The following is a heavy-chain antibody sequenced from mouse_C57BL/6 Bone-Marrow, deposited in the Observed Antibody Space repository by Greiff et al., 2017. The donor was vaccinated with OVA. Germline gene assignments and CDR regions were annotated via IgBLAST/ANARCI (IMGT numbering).Heavy chain of an antibody. CDR2: IDPANDNT. J-gene: IGHJ4*01. D-gene: IGHD1-1*01. CDR3: ARGNFGSSFYAMDY. V-gene: IGHV14-3*01. Sequence: EVKLVESVAELVRPGASVKLSCTASGFNIKNTYMHWVKQRPEQGLEWIGRIDPANDNTKYAPKFQGKATMTAYASSNTAYLQLSSLSSEDTAVYCCARGNFGSSFYAMDYWGQGTSVTVSS. CDR1: GFNIKNTY.